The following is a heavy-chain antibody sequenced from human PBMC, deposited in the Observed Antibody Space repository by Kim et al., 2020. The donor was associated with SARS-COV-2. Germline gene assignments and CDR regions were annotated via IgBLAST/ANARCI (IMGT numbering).Heavy chain of an antibody. J-gene: IGHJ3*02. D-gene: IGHD3-3*01. CDR1: GGSFSGYY. Sequence: SETLSLTCAVYGGSFSGYYWSWIRQPPGKGLEWIGEINHSGSTNYNPSLKSRVTISVDTSKNQFSLKLSSVTAADTAVYYCARGIERITIFGVVTSAFDIWGQGTMVTVSS. CDR2: INHSGST. V-gene: IGHV4-34*01. CDR3: ARGIERITIFGVVTSAFDI.